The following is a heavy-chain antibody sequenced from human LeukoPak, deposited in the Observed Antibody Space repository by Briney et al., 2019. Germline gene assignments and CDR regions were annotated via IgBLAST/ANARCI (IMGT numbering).Heavy chain of an antibody. V-gene: IGHV3-30*07. Sequence: DSVKGRFTISRDNSKNTLYLQMNSLRAEDTAVYYCAPQWMSVDYGGYWGQGTLVTVSS. CDR3: APQWMSVDYGGY. J-gene: IGHJ4*02. D-gene: IGHD4-23*01.